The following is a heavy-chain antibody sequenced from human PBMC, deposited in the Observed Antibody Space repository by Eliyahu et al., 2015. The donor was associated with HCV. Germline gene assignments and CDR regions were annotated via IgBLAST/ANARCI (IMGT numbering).Heavy chain of an antibody. D-gene: IGHD3-9*01. Sequence: QLEESGPGLLKPSXTLSXXCXVSGDSISSISYYWGWIRQPPGKGLEWIGSVYNTGSVYYNPSLMSRVTISVDTSKNQFSLKLSSVTAADSAVYYCAKHAHVDILTGLFGPWGQGILVTVSS. V-gene: IGHV4-39*01. CDR3: AKHAHVDILTGLFGP. CDR1: GDSISSISYY. J-gene: IGHJ5*02. CDR2: VYNTGSV.